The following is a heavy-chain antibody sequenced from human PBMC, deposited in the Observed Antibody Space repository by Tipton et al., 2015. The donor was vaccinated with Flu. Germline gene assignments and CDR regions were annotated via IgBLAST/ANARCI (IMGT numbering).Heavy chain of an antibody. CDR1: GFTFSNFA. Sequence: SLRLSCAASGFTFSNFAMHRVRQAPGKGLEWVAGVWYDGTNEYYADSVKGRFTISRDNSKNTLYLQMNSLRAEDTAVYYCARRDYSNYVSVPKNWFDPWGQGTLVTVSS. J-gene: IGHJ5*02. CDR3: ARRDYSNYVSVPKNWFDP. CDR2: VWYDGTNE. V-gene: IGHV3-33*01. D-gene: IGHD4-11*01.